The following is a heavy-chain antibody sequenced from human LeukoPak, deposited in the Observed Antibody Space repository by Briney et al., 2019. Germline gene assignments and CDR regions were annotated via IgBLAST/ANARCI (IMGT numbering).Heavy chain of an antibody. CDR1: GFTFSSYA. Sequence: GGSLRLSCAASGFTFSSYAMSWVRQAPGKGLVWVSRINSDGSSTIYADSVKGRFTISRDNAKNTLYLQMNSLRAEDTAVYYCVRGKTYSFDYWGQGTLITVSS. V-gene: IGHV3-74*01. J-gene: IGHJ4*02. CDR3: VRGKTYSFDY. CDR2: INSDGSST.